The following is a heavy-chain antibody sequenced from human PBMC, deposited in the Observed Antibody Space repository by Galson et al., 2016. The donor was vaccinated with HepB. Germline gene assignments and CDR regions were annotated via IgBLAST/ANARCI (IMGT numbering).Heavy chain of an antibody. J-gene: IGHJ2*01. V-gene: IGHV1-18*04. CDR1: GYSFSDYG. D-gene: IGHD7-27*01. Sequence: SVKVSCKASGYSFSDYGITWVRQAPGQGPEWMAWISAHNGDTSYAQKFQDRVTLTTDTSASTAYMELRSLDFNDTADYHCARGGWGSWGYFDLWGRGTRVTVSS. CDR3: ARGGWGSWGYFDL. CDR2: ISAHNGDT.